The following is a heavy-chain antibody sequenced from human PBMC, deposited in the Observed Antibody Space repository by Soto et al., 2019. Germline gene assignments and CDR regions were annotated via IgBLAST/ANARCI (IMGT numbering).Heavy chain of an antibody. V-gene: IGHV3-9*01. D-gene: IGHD6-19*01. J-gene: IGHJ4*02. CDR2: ISWNSGSI. CDR1: GFTFDDHT. CDR3: AKSRSGWYFDS. Sequence: GGSLRLSCAASGFTFDDHTMHWVRRAPGKGLEWVSSISWNSGSIAYADSMKGRFIISRDNAKNSVYLQMNSLRVDDTALYYCAKSRSGWYFDSWGQGTLVTVSS.